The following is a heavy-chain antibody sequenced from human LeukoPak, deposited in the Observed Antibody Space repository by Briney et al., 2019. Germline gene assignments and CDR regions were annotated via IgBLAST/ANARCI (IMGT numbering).Heavy chain of an antibody. CDR3: ARHDYYGSGSSHNNYYYYGMDV. J-gene: IGHJ6*02. CDR2: IYYSGST. V-gene: IGHV4-39*01. Sequence: PSETLSLTCTVSGGSIGSSSYYWGWIRQPPGKGLEWIGSIYYSGSTYYNPSLKSRVTIYVDTSMNQFSLKLSSVTAADTAVYYCARHDYYGSGSSHNNYYYYGMDVWGRGTTVTVS. CDR1: GGSIGSSSYY. D-gene: IGHD3-10*01.